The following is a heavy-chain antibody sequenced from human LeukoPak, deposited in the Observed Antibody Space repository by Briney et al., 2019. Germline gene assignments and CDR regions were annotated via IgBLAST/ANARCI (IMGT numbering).Heavy chain of an antibody. J-gene: IGHJ5*02. V-gene: IGHV4-59*01. CDR3: ARLVDTAMGNWFDP. CDR2: IYYSGSP. Sequence: PSETLSLTSTVYPGSISSYYWSWIRQPPGKGLEWIGYIYYSGSPNYNPSLKSRVTISVDTSKNQFSLKLSSVTAADTAVYYCARLVDTAMGNWFDPWGQGTLVTVSS. CDR1: PGSISSYY. D-gene: IGHD5-18*01.